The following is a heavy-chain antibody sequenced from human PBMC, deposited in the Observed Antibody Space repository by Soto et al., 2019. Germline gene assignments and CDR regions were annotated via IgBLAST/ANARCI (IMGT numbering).Heavy chain of an antibody. CDR1: GDSFSGYY. CDR2: INHSGST. CDR3: ARAVVAGTRGGYFNY. J-gene: IGHJ4*02. D-gene: IGHD6-19*01. Sequence: SDTLSLTCAVYGDSFSGYYWSWIRQPPAKGLEWIGEINHSGSTNYNPSLKSRVTISVDTSKNQFSLKLSSVNAADTAVYYWARAVVAGTRGGYFNYWGQGTLVTVSS. V-gene: IGHV4-34*01.